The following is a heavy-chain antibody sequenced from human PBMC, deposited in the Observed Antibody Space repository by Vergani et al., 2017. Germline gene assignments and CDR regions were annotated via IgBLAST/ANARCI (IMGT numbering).Heavy chain of an antibody. CDR1: GFTFDDYA. Sequence: EVQLVESGGGLVQPGRSLRLSCAASGFTFDDYAMHLVRQAPGKCLEWVSGISWNSGSIGYADSVKGRFTISRDNAKNSLYLQMNSLRAEDMALYYCAKDLGDYYYYGMDVWGQGTTVTVSS. CDR3: AKDLGDYYYYGMDV. V-gene: IGHV3-9*03. J-gene: IGHJ6*02. CDR2: ISWNSGSI.